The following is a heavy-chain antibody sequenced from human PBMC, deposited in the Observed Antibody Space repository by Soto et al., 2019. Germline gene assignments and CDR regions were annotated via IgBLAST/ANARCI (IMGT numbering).Heavy chain of an antibody. CDR2: ISGSDAGT. CDR1: GFTFSSHA. CDR3: TKGPSTRSSCYFDG. Sequence: EVQLLESGGGLVQPGGSLRLSCEASGFTFSSHAMSWVRQAPGKGLEWVSAISGSDAGTFDTDSVRGRVTISRDNSNNTLYLHMTSLRVEDTAIYYCTKGPSTRSSCYFDGGDQGSLGTFSS. V-gene: IGHV3-23*01. D-gene: IGHD6-13*01. J-gene: IGHJ4*02.